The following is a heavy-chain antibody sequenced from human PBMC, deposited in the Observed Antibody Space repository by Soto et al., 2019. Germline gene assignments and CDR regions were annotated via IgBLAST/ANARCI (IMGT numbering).Heavy chain of an antibody. V-gene: IGHV1-69*06. D-gene: IGHD3-22*01. J-gene: IGHJ6*01. CDR2: VIPLFGAA. Sequence: QVQLVQSGAEVKKPGSSVKVSCKASGGTFSNYAISWVRQAPGQGLEWMGGVIPLFGAANYAQKFQGRVTITADKSSGIAYMEFRSLTTEDTTVFYCAVGVVITIFATNDYNSGVDVWGPGTTVTVTS. CDR3: AVGVVITIFATNDYNSGVDV. CDR1: GGTFSNYA.